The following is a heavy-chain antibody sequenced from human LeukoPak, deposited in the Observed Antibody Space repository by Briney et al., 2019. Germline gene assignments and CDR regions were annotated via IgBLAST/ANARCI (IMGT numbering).Heavy chain of an antibody. CDR1: GFTFSSYE. J-gene: IGHJ6*04. D-gene: IGHD3-10*02. CDR2: ISSSGSTI. Sequence: GGSLRLSCAASGFTFSSYEMNWVRQAPGKGLEWVSYISSSGSTIYYADSVKGRFTISRDNAKNSLYLQVNSLRAEDTAVYYCAELGITMIGGVWGKGTTVTIPS. V-gene: IGHV3-48*03. CDR3: AELGITMIGGV.